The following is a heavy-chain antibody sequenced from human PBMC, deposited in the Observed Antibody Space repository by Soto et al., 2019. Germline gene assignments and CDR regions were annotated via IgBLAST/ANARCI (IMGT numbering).Heavy chain of an antibody. V-gene: IGHV3-30-3*01. Sequence: QVQLVESGGGVVQPGRSLRLSCAASGFPFSSYAMHWVRQAPGKGLEWVAVISYDGSNKYYADSVKGRFTISRDNSKNTLYLQMNILRAEDTAVYYCARELRGGYDYGDYGMDVWGQGTPVTVSS. CDR1: GFPFSSYA. CDR2: ISYDGSNK. D-gene: IGHD5-12*01. J-gene: IGHJ6*02. CDR3: ARELRGGYDYGDYGMDV.